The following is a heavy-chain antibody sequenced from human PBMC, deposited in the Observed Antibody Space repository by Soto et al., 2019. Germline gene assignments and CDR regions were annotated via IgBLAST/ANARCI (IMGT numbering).Heavy chain of an antibody. J-gene: IGHJ6*02. CDR2: ISYDGSNK. CDR1: GFTFSSYA. V-gene: IGHV3-30-3*01. Sequence: GGSLRLSCAASGFTFSSYAMHWVRQAPGKGLEWVAVISYDGSNKYYADSVKGRFTISRDNSKNTLYLQMNSLRAEDTAVYYCASSAEGRESGGDGYYYYYYGMDVWGQGTTVTVSS. D-gene: IGHD3-10*01. CDR3: ASSAEGRESGGDGYYYYYYGMDV.